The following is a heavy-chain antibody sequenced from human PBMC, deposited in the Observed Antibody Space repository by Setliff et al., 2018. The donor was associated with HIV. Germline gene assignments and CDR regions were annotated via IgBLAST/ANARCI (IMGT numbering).Heavy chain of an antibody. J-gene: IGHJ4*02. V-gene: IGHV1-3*04. CDR2: INTDNGNT. Sequence: ASVKVSCKASGYTFTDSAIHWVRQAPGQRLEWMGWINTDNGNTKYSQKFQGRVTFTRDTSATTAYMELSSLRSEDTAVYYCARGPGELLGYWGQGTLVTVSS. D-gene: IGHD3-10*01. CDR1: GYTFTDSA. CDR3: ARGPGELLGY.